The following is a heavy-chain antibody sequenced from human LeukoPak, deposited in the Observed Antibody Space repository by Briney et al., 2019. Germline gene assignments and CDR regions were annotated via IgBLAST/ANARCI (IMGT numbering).Heavy chain of an antibody. D-gene: IGHD3-10*02. CDR1: GGSISSGDYY. CDR3: ARSTGSTMFIDY. J-gene: IGHJ4*02. Sequence: SETLSLTCTVSGGSISSGDYYWSWIRQPPGKGLVWIGYIYYSGNTDYNPALKSRVAISVDTSKNQFSLKLSSVTAADTAVYYCARSTGSTMFIDYWGQGTLVTVSS. V-gene: IGHV4-61*08. CDR2: IYYSGNT.